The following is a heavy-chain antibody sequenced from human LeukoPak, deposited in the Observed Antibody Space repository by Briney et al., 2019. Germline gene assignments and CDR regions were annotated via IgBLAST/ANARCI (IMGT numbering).Heavy chain of an antibody. Sequence: GGSLRLSCAASGFTFSSYWMSWVRQAPGKGLEWVANIKQDGSEKYYVDSMKGRFTVSRDNAKNSLYLQMDSLRAEDTAVYYCARGGTFVSDYWGQGTLVTVSS. V-gene: IGHV3-7*01. J-gene: IGHJ4*02. CDR3: ARGGTFVSDY. CDR2: IKQDGSEK. D-gene: IGHD1-1*01. CDR1: GFTFSSYW.